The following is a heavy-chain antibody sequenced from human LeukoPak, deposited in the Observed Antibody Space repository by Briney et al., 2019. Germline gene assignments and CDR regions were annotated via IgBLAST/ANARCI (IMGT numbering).Heavy chain of an antibody. Sequence: PGGSLRLSCAASGFTFDDYAMHWVRQAPGKGLEWVSSISWNSGSIGYADSVKGRFTISRDNAKNSLYLQMNSLRAEDTALYYCAKGYCSGGSCYSIYYYGTDVWGQGTTVTVSS. CDR3: AKGYCSGGSCYSIYYYGTDV. D-gene: IGHD2-15*01. CDR2: ISWNSGSI. CDR1: GFTFDDYA. J-gene: IGHJ6*02. V-gene: IGHV3-9*01.